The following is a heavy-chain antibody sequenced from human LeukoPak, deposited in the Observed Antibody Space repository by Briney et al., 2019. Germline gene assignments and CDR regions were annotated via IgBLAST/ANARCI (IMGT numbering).Heavy chain of an antibody. CDR2: ISSSSSYI. D-gene: IGHD3-9*01. CDR1: GFTFSSYS. J-gene: IGHJ4*02. Sequence: GGSLRLSCAASGFTFSSYSMNWVRQAPGKGLEWVSSISSSSSYIYYADSVKGRFTISRDNAKNSLYLQLNSLRAEDTAVYYCARGLRYFDWRSACDYWGQGTLVTVSS. CDR3: ARGLRYFDWRSACDY. V-gene: IGHV3-21*01.